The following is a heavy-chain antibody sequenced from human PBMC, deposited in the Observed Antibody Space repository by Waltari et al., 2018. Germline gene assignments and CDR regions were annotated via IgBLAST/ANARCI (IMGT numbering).Heavy chain of an antibody. CDR1: GYSLSSGYY. V-gene: IGHV4-38-2*01. D-gene: IGHD3-10*01. Sequence: QVQLQESGPGLVKPSETLSLTCAVSGYSLSSGYYWGWIRQPPGKGLEWIGSIYHSGSTYYNPSLKSRVTISVDTSKNQFSLKLSSVTAADTAVYYCASSVTMVQGVVDYWGQGTLVTVSS. CDR2: IYHSGST. J-gene: IGHJ4*02. CDR3: ASSVTMVQGVVDY.